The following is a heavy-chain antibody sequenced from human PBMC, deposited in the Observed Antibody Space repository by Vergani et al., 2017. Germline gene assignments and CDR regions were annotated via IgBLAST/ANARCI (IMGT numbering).Heavy chain of an antibody. Sequence: EVQLVESGGGLVKPGGSLRLSCAASGFTFSNAWMSWVRQAPGKGLEWVGRIKSKTDGGTTDYAAPVKGRFTISRDDSKNTLYLQMNSLKTEDTAVYYCTTDHLQLLVRCMDVWGQGTTVTVSS. D-gene: IGHD5-24*01. V-gene: IGHV3-15*01. J-gene: IGHJ6*02. CDR1: GFTFSNAW. CDR3: TTDHLQLLVRCMDV. CDR2: IKSKTDGGTT.